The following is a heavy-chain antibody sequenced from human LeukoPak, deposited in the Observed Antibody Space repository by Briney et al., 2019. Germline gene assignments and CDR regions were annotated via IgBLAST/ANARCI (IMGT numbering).Heavy chain of an antibody. V-gene: IGHV4-34*01. Sequence: PSETLSLTCAVYGGSFSGYYWSWIRQPPGKGLEWIGEINHSGSTNYNPSLKSRVTISVDTSKNQFSLKLSSVTAADTAVYYCGRGPILTGYSPFDYWGQGTLVTVSS. D-gene: IGHD3-9*01. CDR1: GGSFSGYY. J-gene: IGHJ4*02. CDR2: INHSGST. CDR3: GRGPILTGYSPFDY.